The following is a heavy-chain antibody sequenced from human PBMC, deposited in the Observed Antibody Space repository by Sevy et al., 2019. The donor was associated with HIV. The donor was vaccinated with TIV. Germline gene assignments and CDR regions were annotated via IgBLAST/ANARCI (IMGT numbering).Heavy chain of an antibody. D-gene: IGHD1-26*01. CDR3: ARDRSGSYFAFDN. Sequence: SETLSLTCNVSGDSISSSFWSWIRQSPGKGLEWIGYMYNGGNTNYNPPLKSRVAISVDTSKNQFSLKLTSVTAADTAVYFCARDRSGSYFAFDNWGQGTLVTVSS. CDR2: MYNGGNT. V-gene: IGHV4-59*01. CDR1: GDSISSSF. J-gene: IGHJ4*02.